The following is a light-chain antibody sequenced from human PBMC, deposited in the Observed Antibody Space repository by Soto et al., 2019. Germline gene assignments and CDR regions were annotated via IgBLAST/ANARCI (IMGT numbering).Light chain of an antibody. CDR1: SSDVGGYNY. Sequence: QSPKNLPPAASGSPGQSFSISFTGTSSDVGGYNYVSWYQQHPGKAPKLMIYEVSKRPSGVPDRFSGSKSGNTASLTVSGLQPEDEADYYCRSYAGSNKSVFGTGTKVTVL. V-gene: IGLV2-8*01. CDR2: EVS. CDR3: RSYAGSNKSV. J-gene: IGLJ1*01.